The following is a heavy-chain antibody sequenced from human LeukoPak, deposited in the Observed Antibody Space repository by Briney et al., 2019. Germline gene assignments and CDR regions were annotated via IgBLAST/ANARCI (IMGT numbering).Heavy chain of an antibody. Sequence: SETLSLTCTVSGDSIRSYYWSWIRQPPGKGLEWIRNIHYSGSTKYNPSLKSRVTISVDTSKNQFSLRVTSLTAADTAVYYCARLGALHDAFDVWGRGTLVTVSS. D-gene: IGHD3-16*01. CDR1: GDSIRSYY. J-gene: IGHJ3*01. CDR3: ARLGALHDAFDV. V-gene: IGHV4-59*12. CDR2: IHYSGST.